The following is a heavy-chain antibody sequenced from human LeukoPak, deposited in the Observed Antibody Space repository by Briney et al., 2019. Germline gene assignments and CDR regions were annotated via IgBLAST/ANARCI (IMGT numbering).Heavy chain of an antibody. CDR2: ISSSGGST. Sequence: GGSLRLSCAASGFTLSSYAMSWVRQAPGKGLQWVSGISSSGGSTYYVDSVKGRFTISTDNSKNTLYLQMNSLRAEDAAVYYCARSLSSRFSGPRRPYYFDSWGQGTLVTVSS. V-gene: IGHV3-23*01. D-gene: IGHD3-16*02. J-gene: IGHJ4*02. CDR3: ARSLSSRFSGPRRPYYFDS. CDR1: GFTLSSYA.